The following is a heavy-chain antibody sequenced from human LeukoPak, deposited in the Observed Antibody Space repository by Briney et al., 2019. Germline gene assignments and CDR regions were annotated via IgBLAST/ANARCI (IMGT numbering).Heavy chain of an antibody. CDR2: ISGSGNII. CDR1: GFTFSDYY. V-gene: IGHV3-11*01. Sequence: GGSLRLSCAASGFTFSDYYMSWIRQAPGKGLEWVSYISGSGNIIYYADSVKGRFTISRDNSKNTLYLQMNSLRAEDTAVYYCAKGETQGYCSSTSCYMFDYWGQGTLVTVSS. J-gene: IGHJ4*02. D-gene: IGHD2-2*02. CDR3: AKGETQGYCSSTSCYMFDY.